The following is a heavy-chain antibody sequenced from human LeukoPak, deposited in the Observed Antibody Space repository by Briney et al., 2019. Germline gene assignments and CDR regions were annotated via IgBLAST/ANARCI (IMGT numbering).Heavy chain of an antibody. V-gene: IGHV4-34*01. J-gene: IGHJ4*02. D-gene: IGHD5-18*01. CDR1: GGSFSGYY. Sequence: SETLSLTCAVYGGSFSGYYWSWIRQPPGKGLEWIGEINHSGSTNYNPSLKSRVTISVDTSKNQFSLKLSSVTAADTAVYYCARGPPSRYSYGFWTSWVQGTLVTVSS. CDR2: INHSGST. CDR3: ARGPPSRYSYGFWTS.